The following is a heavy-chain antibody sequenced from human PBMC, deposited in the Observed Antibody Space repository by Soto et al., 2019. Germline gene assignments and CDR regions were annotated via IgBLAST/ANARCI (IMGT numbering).Heavy chain of an antibody. CDR3: ARRYGYSFDY. Sequence: QVQLQESGPGLVKPSETLSLTCTVSGGSISSYYWSWIRQPPGKGLEWIGYIYYSGSTNYNPPLKSRVTISVDTSKNQFSLNLSSMTAADTAVYYCARRYGYSFDYWGQGTLVTVSS. CDR1: GGSISSYY. V-gene: IGHV4-59*08. CDR2: IYYSGST. J-gene: IGHJ4*02. D-gene: IGHD1-1*01.